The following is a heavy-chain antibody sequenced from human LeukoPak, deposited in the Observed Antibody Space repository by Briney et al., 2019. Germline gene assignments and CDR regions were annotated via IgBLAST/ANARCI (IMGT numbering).Heavy chain of an antibody. J-gene: IGHJ6*02. CDR1: GGSFVSHY. D-gene: IGHD3-9*01. CDR2: IYYTGTT. Sequence: SETLSLTCTVSGGSFVSHYWSWIRQAPGKGLEWIGYIYYTGTTNYNPSLMGRVTMSADTPKKQFSLKLTSVTAADTAVYYCARDSLLTGPTYYYYYGMDVWGQGTTVTVSS. CDR3: ARDSLLTGPTYYYYYGMDV. V-gene: IGHV4-59*11.